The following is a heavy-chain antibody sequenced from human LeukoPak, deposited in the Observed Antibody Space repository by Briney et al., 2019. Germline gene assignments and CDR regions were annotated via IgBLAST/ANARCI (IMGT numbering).Heavy chain of an antibody. J-gene: IGHJ5*02. CDR2: IYESGSA. CDR1: GGSISSSFNY. D-gene: IGHD3-16*01. CDR3: ARHYGP. Sequence: SETLSLTCTVSGGSISSSFNYWAWIRQPPGKGLEWIGCIYESGSAYYNPSLKSRITMSVDTSENQFSLKLTSVTAADTAVYYCARHYGPWGQGTLVTVSS. V-gene: IGHV4-39*01.